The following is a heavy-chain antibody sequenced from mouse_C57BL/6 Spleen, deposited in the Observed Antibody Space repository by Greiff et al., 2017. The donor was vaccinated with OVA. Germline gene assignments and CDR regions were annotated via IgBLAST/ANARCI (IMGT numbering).Heavy chain of an antibody. V-gene: IGHV1-42*01. CDR3: VYDYGVRFAY. J-gene: IGHJ3*01. Sequence: EVLLQQSGPELVKPGASVKISCKASGYSFTGYYMNWVKQSPEKSLEWIGEINPSTGGTTYNQKFKAKATLTVDKSSSTAYLQLKSLTSEDSAVYYCVYDYGVRFAYWGQGTLVTVSA. CDR1: GYSFTGYY. CDR2: INPSTGGT. D-gene: IGHD2-4*01.